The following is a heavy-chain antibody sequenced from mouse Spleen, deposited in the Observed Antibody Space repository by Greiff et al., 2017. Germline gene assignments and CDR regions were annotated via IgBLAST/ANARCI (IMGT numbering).Heavy chain of an antibody. D-gene: IGHD3-1*01. CDR3: VRRAYYAMDY. V-gene: IGHV1-4*01. CDR2: INPSSGYT. CDR1: GYTFTSYT. Sequence: VQLQQSGAELARPGASVKMSCKASGYTFTSYTMHWVKQRPGQGLEWIGYINPSSGYTKYNQKFKDKATLTADKSSSTAYMQLSSLTSEDSAVYYCVRRAYYAMDYWGQGTSVTVSS. J-gene: IGHJ4*01.